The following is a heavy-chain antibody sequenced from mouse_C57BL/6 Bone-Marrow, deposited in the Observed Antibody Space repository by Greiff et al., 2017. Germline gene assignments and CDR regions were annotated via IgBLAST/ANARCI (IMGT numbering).Heavy chain of an antibody. CDR1: GYTFTSYG. D-gene: IGHD2-9*01. J-gene: IGHJ1*03. CDR2: IYPRSGNT. CDR3: ARPTMVTTRYFDV. Sequence: VQLQQSGAELARPGASVKLSCKASGYTFTSYGISWVKQRTGQGLEWIGEIYPRSGNTYYNEKFKGKATLTADKSSSTAYMELRSLTSEDSAVYFCARPTMVTTRYFDVWGTGTTVTVSS. V-gene: IGHV1-81*01.